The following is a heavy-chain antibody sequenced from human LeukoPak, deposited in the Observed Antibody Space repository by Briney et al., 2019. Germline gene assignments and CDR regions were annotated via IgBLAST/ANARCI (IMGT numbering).Heavy chain of an antibody. CDR1: GFTFSSYG. V-gene: IGHV3-30*18. Sequence: GGSLRLSCAASGFTFSSYGMHWVRQAPGKGPEWVAGISYDGRDKYYADSVKGRFTISRDNSKNTLNLQMNSLRAEDTAVYYCAKPRGGDSWAFDVWGQGTMVTVSS. CDR2: ISYDGRDK. D-gene: IGHD2-21*02. CDR3: AKPRGGDSWAFDV. J-gene: IGHJ3*01.